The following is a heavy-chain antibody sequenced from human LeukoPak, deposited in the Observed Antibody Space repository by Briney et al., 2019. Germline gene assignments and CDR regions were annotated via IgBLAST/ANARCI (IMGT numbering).Heavy chain of an antibody. D-gene: IGHD3-10*01. CDR2: IRYDGSNK. V-gene: IGHV3-30*02. Sequence: GGSLRLSCAASGFTFSSYGMHWVRQAPGKGLEWVAFIRYDGSNKYYADSVKGRFTISRDNSKKKLYLQMNSLRAEDTAVYYCAKGYYGSGTYGWFDPWGQGTLVTVSS. CDR1: GFTFSSYG. J-gene: IGHJ5*02. CDR3: AKGYYGSGTYGWFDP.